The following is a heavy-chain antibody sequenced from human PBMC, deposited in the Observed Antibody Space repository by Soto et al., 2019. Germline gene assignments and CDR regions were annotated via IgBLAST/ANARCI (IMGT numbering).Heavy chain of an antibody. CDR1: GYTFTGYY. CDR3: ARVDGGSYSRPFDY. D-gene: IGHD1-26*01. J-gene: IGHJ4*02. V-gene: IGHV1-2*02. CDR2: INPNSGGT. Sequence: ASVKVSCKASGYTFTGYYMHWVRQAPGQGLEWMGWINPNSGGTNYAQKFQGRVTMTRDTSISTAYMELSRLRSDGTAVYYCARVDGGSYSRPFDYWGQGTLVTVSS.